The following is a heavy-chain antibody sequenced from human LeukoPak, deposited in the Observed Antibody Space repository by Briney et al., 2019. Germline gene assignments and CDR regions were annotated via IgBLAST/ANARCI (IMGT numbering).Heavy chain of an antibody. Sequence: PGGSLRLSCAASGFTFSRHWMSWVRQGPGKGLEWVANIKQDGSEKFYVDSVKGRFTISRDNPKNSLYLQMNSLRAEDSAVYYCARDPVHSSGWFAVSYYYMDVWGTGTTVTVSS. CDR3: ARDPVHSSGWFAVSYYYMDV. CDR2: IKQDGSEK. J-gene: IGHJ6*03. D-gene: IGHD6-19*01. CDR1: GFTFSRHW. V-gene: IGHV3-7*01.